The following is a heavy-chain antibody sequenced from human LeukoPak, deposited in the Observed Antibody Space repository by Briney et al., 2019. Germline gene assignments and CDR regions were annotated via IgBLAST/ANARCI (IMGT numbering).Heavy chain of an antibody. V-gene: IGHV3-30*04. CDR3: ARDGGQYRYGDYFDY. Sequence: GRSLRLSCAASGFTFSSYAMHWVRQAPGKGLEWVAVISYDGSNKYYADSVKGRFTISRDNSKNTLYLQMNSLRAEDTAVYYCARDGGQYRYGDYFDYWGQGTLVTVSS. CDR1: GFTFSSYA. D-gene: IGHD5-18*01. J-gene: IGHJ4*02. CDR2: ISYDGSNK.